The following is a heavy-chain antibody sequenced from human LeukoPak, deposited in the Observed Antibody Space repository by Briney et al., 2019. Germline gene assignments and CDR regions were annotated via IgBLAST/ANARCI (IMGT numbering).Heavy chain of an antibody. Sequence: GGSLRLSCAASGFTFSDYYMSWIRQAPGKGLEWVSYISSSSSYTNYADSVKGRFTISRDNAKNSLYLQMNSLRAEDTAVYYCAGVTTYGDYLDYWGQGTLVTVSS. CDR1: GFTFSDYY. D-gene: IGHD4-17*01. CDR2: ISSSSSYT. V-gene: IGHV3-11*05. CDR3: AGVTTYGDYLDY. J-gene: IGHJ4*02.